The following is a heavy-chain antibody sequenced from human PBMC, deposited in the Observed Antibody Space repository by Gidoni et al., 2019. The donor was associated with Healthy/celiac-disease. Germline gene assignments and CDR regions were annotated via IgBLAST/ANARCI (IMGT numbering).Heavy chain of an antibody. D-gene: IGHD6-19*01. V-gene: IGHV4-39*01. J-gene: IGHJ4*02. CDR2: IYYSGST. Sequence: QLQLQESGPGLVKPSETLSLTCTVSGGSISSSSYYWGWIRQPPGKGLEWIGSIYYSGSTYYNPSLKSRVTISVDTSKNQFSLKLSSVTAADTAVYYCARCNRAVAGFDYWGQGTLVTVSS. CDR1: GGSISSSSYY. CDR3: ARCNRAVAGFDY.